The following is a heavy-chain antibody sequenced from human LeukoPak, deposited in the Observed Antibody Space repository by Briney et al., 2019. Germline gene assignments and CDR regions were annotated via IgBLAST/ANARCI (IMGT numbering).Heavy chain of an antibody. Sequence: KPGGSLRLSCAASGFTFRSYSMNWVSQAPGKGLEWVSSINSDSNYIYYADSVQGRFTISRDNAKNSLYLQMNSLRAEDTAVYYCAVAYYYGSGDAFDIWGQGTKVTVSS. CDR3: AVAYYYGSGDAFDI. V-gene: IGHV3-21*01. CDR1: GFTFRSYS. D-gene: IGHD3-10*01. J-gene: IGHJ3*02. CDR2: INSDSNYI.